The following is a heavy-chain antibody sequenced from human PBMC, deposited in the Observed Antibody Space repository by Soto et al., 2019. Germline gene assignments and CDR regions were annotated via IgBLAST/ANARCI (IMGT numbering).Heavy chain of an antibody. CDR2: ISYDGSNK. V-gene: IGHV3-30-3*01. J-gene: IGHJ4*02. CDR3: ARDKSPYSSGWHNRHFDY. D-gene: IGHD6-19*01. CDR1: GFTFSSYA. Sequence: QVQLVESGGGVVQPGRSLRLSCAASGFTFSSYAMHWVRQAPGKGLEWVAVISYDGSNKYYADSVKCRFTISRDNYKNTLYLQMNSLRAEDTAVYYCARDKSPYSSGWHNRHFDYWGQGTLVTVSS.